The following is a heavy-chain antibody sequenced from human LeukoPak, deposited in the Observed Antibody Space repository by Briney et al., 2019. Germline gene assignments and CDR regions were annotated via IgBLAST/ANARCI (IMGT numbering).Heavy chain of an antibody. Sequence: KPSETLSLTCAVSGGSFSGYYWSWIRQPPGKGLEWIGEINHSGSTNYNPSLKSRVPISVDTSKNQFSLKLSSVTAADTAVYYGTRRVGTNPCYYDSSGYFDYWGQGTLVIVSS. D-gene: IGHD3-22*01. CDR1: GGSFSGYY. CDR2: INHSGST. J-gene: IGHJ4*02. V-gene: IGHV4-34*01. CDR3: TRRVGTNPCYYDSSGYFDY.